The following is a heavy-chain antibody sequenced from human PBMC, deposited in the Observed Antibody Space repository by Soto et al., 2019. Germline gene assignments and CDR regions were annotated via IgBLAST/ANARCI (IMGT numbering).Heavy chain of an antibody. CDR3: TRGPFIAVAGAFDY. CDR2: IRSKAYGGTT. CDR1: GFTFGDYA. D-gene: IGHD6-19*01. V-gene: IGHV3-49*03. Sequence: GGSLRLSCTASGFTFGDYAMSWFRQAPGKGLEWVGFIRSKAYGGTTEYAASVKGRFTISRDDSKSIAYLQMNSLKTEDTAVYYCTRGPFIAVAGAFDYWGQGTLVTVSS. J-gene: IGHJ4*02.